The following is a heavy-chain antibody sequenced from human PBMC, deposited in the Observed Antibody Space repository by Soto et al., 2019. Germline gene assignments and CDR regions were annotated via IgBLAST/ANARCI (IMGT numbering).Heavy chain of an antibody. CDR1: GYTLTELS. D-gene: IGHD3-16*02. V-gene: IGHV1-24*01. J-gene: IGHJ4*02. CDR2: FDAEDGAA. CDR3: ATDLFPDYADAWVTFRPADY. Sequence: QVELVQSGAEVKKPGASVKVSCKVSGYTLTELSMHWVRQAPGKGLEWMGVFDAEDGAASYAQNFQGRVTMTVDTSTDTAYMEVTSLGSEDTAVYYCATDLFPDYADAWVTFRPADYWGQGTQVTVSS.